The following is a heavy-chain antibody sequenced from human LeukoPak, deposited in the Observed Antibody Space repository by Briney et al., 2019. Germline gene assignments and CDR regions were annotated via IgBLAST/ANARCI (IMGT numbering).Heavy chain of an antibody. J-gene: IGHJ4*02. CDR3: ARAPPGYFDY. Sequence: PSETLSLTCAVSGYSISSGYYWGWIRQPPGKGVEWIGSTYHSGSTYNNPSLKSRVTISVDTSKNQFSLKLSSVTAADTAVYYCARAPPGYFDYWGQGTLVTVSS. CDR1: GYSISSGYY. V-gene: IGHV4-38-2*01. D-gene: IGHD1-14*01. CDR2: TYHSGST.